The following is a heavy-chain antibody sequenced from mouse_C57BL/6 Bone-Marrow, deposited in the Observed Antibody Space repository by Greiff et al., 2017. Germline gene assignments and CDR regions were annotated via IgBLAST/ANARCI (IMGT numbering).Heavy chain of an antibody. J-gene: IGHJ1*03. V-gene: IGHV2-9-1*01. CDR3: ARITTVVAGGGYWYFDV. CDR1: GFSLTSYA. CDR2: IWTGGCT. D-gene: IGHD1-1*01. Sequence: VKLVESGPGLMAPSQSLSITCTVSGFSLTSYAISWVRQPPGKGLEWLGVIWTGGCTNYNSALKSRLSISKDNSKSQVFLKMNSLQTDDTARYYCARITTVVAGGGYWYFDVWGTGTTVTVSS.